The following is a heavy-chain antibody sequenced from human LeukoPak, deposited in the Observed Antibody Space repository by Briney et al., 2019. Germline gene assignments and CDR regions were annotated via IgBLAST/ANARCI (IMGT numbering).Heavy chain of an antibody. J-gene: IGHJ6*02. V-gene: IGHV4-59*01. Sequence: PSETLSLTCTVSGGSISSYYWSWIRQPPGKGLEWIGYIYCSGSTNYNPSLKSRVTISVDTSKNQFSLKLSSVTAADTAAYYCARTYYDIAGYYYGMDVWGQGTTVTVSS. CDR1: GGSISSYY. CDR3: ARTYYDIAGYYYGMDV. CDR2: IYCSGST. D-gene: IGHD3-9*01.